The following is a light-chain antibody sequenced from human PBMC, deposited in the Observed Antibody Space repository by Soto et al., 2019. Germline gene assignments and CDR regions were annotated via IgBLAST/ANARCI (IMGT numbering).Light chain of an antibody. CDR3: AAWEDSLNGPV. CDR1: SSNIGSNT. CDR2: IDN. J-gene: IGLJ2*01. V-gene: IGLV1-44*01. Sequence: QSVLTQPPSASGTPGQRGTISCSGGSSNIGSNTVNWDQQLPRTAPKLLIYIDNQRPSGVPDRFTGSKSGTSASLAIDGLQSDDEADYCCAAWEDSLNGPVFGGGTKLTVL.